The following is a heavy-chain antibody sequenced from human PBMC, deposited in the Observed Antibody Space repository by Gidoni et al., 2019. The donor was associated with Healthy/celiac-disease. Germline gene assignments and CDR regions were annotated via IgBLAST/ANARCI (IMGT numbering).Heavy chain of an antibody. CDR2: ISYDGSNK. CDR3: ARPPGSKTVSAAGRLDY. J-gene: IGHJ4*02. D-gene: IGHD6-13*01. V-gene: IGHV3-30-3*01. CDR1: GFTFSSYA. Sequence: QVQLVESGGGVVQPGRSLRLSCAASGFTFSSYAMHWVRQAPGKGLEWVAVISYDGSNKYYADSVKGRFTISRDNSKNTLYLQMNSLRAEDTAVYYCARPPGSKTVSAAGRLDYWGQGTLVTVSS.